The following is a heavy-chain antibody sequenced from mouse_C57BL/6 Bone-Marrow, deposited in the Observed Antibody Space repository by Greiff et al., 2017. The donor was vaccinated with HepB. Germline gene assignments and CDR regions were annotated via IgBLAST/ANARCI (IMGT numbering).Heavy chain of an antibody. Sequence: EVKVVESGGDLVKPGGSLKLSCAASGFTFSSYGMSWVRQTPDKRLEWVATISSGGSYTYYSDSVKGRFTIARDNAKNTLYLQMSSLKSEDTAMYYWARPRDSSPLAYWGQGTLVTVSA. CDR1: GFTFSSYG. V-gene: IGHV5-6*01. D-gene: IGHD6-1*02. J-gene: IGHJ3*01. CDR2: ISSGGSYT. CDR3: ARPRDSSPLAY.